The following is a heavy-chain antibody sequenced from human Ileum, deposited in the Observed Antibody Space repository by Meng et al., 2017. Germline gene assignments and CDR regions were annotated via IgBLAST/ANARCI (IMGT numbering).Heavy chain of an antibody. CDR1: GVSVNSGFYY. CDR3: TGGPDSAKSGY. D-gene: IGHD1-14*01. CDR2: FHHSGSA. V-gene: IGHV4-61*01. Sequence: HLHQSGPGLVRPSVTLSLTCTFSGVSVNSGFYYWNWVRQPPGKGLEFIGSFHHSGSAHYNASLEGRVTMSLDTSKNQFSLRLTSVTAADSALYYCTGGPDSAKSGYWGQGTLVTVSS. J-gene: IGHJ4*02.